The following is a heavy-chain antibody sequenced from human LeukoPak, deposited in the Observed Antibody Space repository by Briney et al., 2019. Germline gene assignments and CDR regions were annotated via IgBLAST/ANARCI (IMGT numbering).Heavy chain of an antibody. D-gene: IGHD3-10*01. CDR2: IYHSGST. V-gene: IGHV4-4*02. Sequence: SETLFLTCAVSGGSISSSSWWSWIRQPPGKGLEWIGEIYHSGSTNYNPSLKSRVTISVDKSKTQFSLKLSSVTAADTAVYYCARDSGTTGEVKFDPWGQGTLVTVSS. CDR3: ARDSGTTGEVKFDP. CDR1: GGSISSSSW. J-gene: IGHJ5*02.